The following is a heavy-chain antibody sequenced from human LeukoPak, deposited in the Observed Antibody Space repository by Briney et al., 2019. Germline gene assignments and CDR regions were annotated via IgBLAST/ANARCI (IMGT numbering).Heavy chain of an antibody. CDR2: ISAYNGNT. CDR3: AREATYDSSPCFDY. Sequence: GASVKVSCKASGYTFTSYGVSWVRQAPGQGLEWMGWISAYNGNTNYAQKLQGRVTMTTDTSTSTAYMELRSLRSDDTAVYYCAREATYDSSPCFDYWGQGTLVTVSS. J-gene: IGHJ4*02. D-gene: IGHD3-22*01. CDR1: GYTFTSYG. V-gene: IGHV1-18*01.